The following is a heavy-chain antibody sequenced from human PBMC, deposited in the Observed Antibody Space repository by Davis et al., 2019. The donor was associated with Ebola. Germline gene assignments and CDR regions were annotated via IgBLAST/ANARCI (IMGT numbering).Heavy chain of an antibody. CDR1: GFTFSSYG. J-gene: IGHJ6*02. CDR3: ARGRYGSGSYYNGMDV. CDR2: IWYDGSNK. Sequence: GESLKISCAASGFTFSSYGMHWVRQAPGKGLEWVAVIWYDGSNKYYADSVKGRFTISRDNSKNTLYLQMNSLRAEDTAVYYCARGRYGSGSYYNGMDVWGQGTTVTVSS. V-gene: IGHV3-33*01. D-gene: IGHD3-10*01.